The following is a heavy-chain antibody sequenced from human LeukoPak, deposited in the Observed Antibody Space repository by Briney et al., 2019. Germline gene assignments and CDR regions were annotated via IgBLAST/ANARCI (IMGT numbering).Heavy chain of an antibody. CDR1: GGSISSYY. CDR3: ARARVVYTAIAPNPFFDH. V-gene: IGHV4-59*01. Sequence: KPSETLSLTCTVSGGSISSYYWSWIRQPPGKGLEWIGYIYYSGSTNYNPSLKSRVTISVDTSKNQFSLKLSSVTAADTAVYYCARARVVYTAIAPNPFFDHWGQGTLVTVSS. CDR2: IYYSGST. J-gene: IGHJ4*02. D-gene: IGHD5-18*01.